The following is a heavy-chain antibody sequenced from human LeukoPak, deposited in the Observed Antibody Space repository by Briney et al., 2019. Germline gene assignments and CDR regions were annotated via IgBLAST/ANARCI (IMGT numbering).Heavy chain of an antibody. V-gene: IGHV1-8*01. D-gene: IGHD5-24*01. Sequence: ASVKVSCKASGYTFNNYDINWVRQAPGQGLEWMGWMNPNSGNTGYAQRFQGRFTLTKETFISTAFMELSSLRSDDTAVYYCVRAMAPLDTFNYQYAMDVWGQGTMVTVSS. CDR2: MNPNSGNT. CDR3: VRAMAPLDTFNYQYAMDV. CDR1: GYTFNNYD. J-gene: IGHJ6*02.